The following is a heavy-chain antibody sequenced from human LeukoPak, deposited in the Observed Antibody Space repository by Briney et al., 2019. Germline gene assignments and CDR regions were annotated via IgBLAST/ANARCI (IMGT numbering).Heavy chain of an antibody. D-gene: IGHD2-2*01. J-gene: IGHJ6*02. V-gene: IGHV1-69*13. CDR2: IIPIFGTA. CDR3: ARYCSSTSCYYYYYGMDV. CDR1: GGTFSSYA. Sequence: ASVKVSCKASGGTFSSYAISWLRQAPGQGLEWMGGIIPIFGTANYAQKFQGRVTITADESTSTAYMELRSLRSDDTAVYYCARYCSSTSCYYYYYGMDVWGQGTTVTVSS.